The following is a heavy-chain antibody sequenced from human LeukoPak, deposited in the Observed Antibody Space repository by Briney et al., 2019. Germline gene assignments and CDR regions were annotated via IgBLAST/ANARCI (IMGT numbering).Heavy chain of an antibody. CDR3: ARVGWELLGPFDH. CDR1: GYTFTSYY. Sequence: ASVKVSCKASGYTFTSYYMHWVRQAPGQGLEWMGIINPSGGSTSYAQKFQGRVTMTRDMSTSTVYMELSSLRSEDTAVYYCARVGWELLGPFDHWGQGTLVTVSS. V-gene: IGHV1-46*01. J-gene: IGHJ4*02. D-gene: IGHD1-26*01. CDR2: INPSGGST.